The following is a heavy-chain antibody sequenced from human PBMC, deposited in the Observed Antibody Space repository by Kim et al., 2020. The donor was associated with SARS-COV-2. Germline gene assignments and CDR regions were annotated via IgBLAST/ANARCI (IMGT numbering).Heavy chain of an antibody. V-gene: IGHV7-4-1*02. Sequence: TYAQGFTGRCVFSLDTSVTTAYLQISSLKAEDTAVYYCARDPPGIYQFDNWGQGTLVTVSS. CDR3: ARDPPGIYQFDN. J-gene: IGHJ4*02. D-gene: IGHD1-20*01.